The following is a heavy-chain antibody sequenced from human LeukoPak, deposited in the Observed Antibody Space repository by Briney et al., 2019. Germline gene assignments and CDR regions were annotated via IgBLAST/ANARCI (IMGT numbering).Heavy chain of an antibody. V-gene: IGHV3-64D*06. CDR2: ISSNGGST. J-gene: IGHJ4*02. CDR1: GFTFSSYA. D-gene: IGHD3-9*01. CDR3: VKDADYDILTGYYTPDY. Sequence: PGGSLRLSCSASGFTFSSYAVHWVRQAPGKGLEYVSAISSNGGSTYYADSVKGRFTISRDNSKNTLYLQMSSLRAEDTAVYYCVKDADYDILTGYYTPDYWGQGTLVTVSS.